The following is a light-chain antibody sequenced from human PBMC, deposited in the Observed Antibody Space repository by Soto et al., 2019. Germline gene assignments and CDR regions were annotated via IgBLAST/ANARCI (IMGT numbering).Light chain of an antibody. V-gene: IGLV2-14*01. CDR1: SSDVGGYKF. Sequence: QSALTQPASVSGSHGQSITISCTGTSSDVGGYKFVSWYQQHPGKVPKLLIYDVSNRPSGVSNRFSGSKSGNTASLTISGLQAEDEDEYYCSSYTRSTTLNVLFGGGTKLTVL. J-gene: IGLJ3*02. CDR2: DVS. CDR3: SSYTRSTTLNVL.